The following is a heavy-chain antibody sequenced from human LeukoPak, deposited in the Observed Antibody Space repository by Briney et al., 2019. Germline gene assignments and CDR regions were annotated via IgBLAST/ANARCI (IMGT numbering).Heavy chain of an antibody. CDR2: IIPIFGTA. Sequence: SVRVSCKASGYTFTAYFIHWVRQAPGQGLEWMGGIIPIFGTANYAQKFQGRVTITTDESTSTAYMELSSLRSEDTAVYYCASQIVVVPAAWIGFDYWGQGTLVTVSS. V-gene: IGHV1-69*05. J-gene: IGHJ4*02. CDR1: GYTFTAYF. D-gene: IGHD2-2*01. CDR3: ASQIVVVPAAWIGFDY.